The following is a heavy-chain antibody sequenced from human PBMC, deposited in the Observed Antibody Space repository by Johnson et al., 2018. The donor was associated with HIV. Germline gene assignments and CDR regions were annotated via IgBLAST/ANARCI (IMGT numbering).Heavy chain of an antibody. CDR3: ARGGGCGGDCYSGYDAFEI. D-gene: IGHD2-21*02. Sequence: QVQVVESGGGVVQPGRSPRLSCAASGFTFSSYGMHWVRQAPGKGLEWVAVIWYDGSNKYYADSVKGRFTISRDNSKNTLYLQMNSLRTWDTAVYYCARGGGCGGDCYSGYDAFEIWGQGTMVTVSS. V-gene: IGHV3-30*19. CDR1: GFTFSSYG. CDR2: IWYDGSNK. J-gene: IGHJ3*02.